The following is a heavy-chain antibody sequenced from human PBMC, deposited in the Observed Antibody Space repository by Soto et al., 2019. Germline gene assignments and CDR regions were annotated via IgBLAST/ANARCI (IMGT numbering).Heavy chain of an antibody. CDR2: MNPNSGNT. Sequence: ASVKVSCKASGYTFTSYDINCVRQATGQGLEWMGWMNPNSGNTGYAQKFQGGVTMTRNTSISTAFMELSSLGSEDTAIYYCARGTRTTDVWGQGTTVTVSS. CDR1: GYTFTSYD. V-gene: IGHV1-8*01. D-gene: IGHD1-7*01. CDR3: ARGTRTTDV. J-gene: IGHJ6*02.